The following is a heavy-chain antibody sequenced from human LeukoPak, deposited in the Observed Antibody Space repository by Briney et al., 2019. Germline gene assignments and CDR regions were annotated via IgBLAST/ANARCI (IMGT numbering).Heavy chain of an antibody. CDR3: AKDQGPYDYVWGSYRSARGNWFDP. CDR2: ISYDGSNK. D-gene: IGHD3-16*02. Sequence: GGSLRLSCAASGFTFSSYGMRWVRQAPGKGLEWVAVISYDGSNKYYADSVKGRFTISRDNSKNTLYLQMNSLRAEDTAVYYCAKDQGPYDYVWGSYRSARGNWFDPWGQGTLVTVSS. CDR1: GFTFSSYG. J-gene: IGHJ5*02. V-gene: IGHV3-30*18.